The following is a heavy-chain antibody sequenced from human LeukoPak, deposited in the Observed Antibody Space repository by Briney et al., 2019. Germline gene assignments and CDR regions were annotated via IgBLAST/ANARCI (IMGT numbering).Heavy chain of an antibody. Sequence: SQTLSLTCTVSGGSISSGGYYWSWIRQPPGKGLEWIGYIYHSGSTYYNPSLKSRVTISVDRSKNQFSLKLSSVTAADTAVYYCARKKIVGATTNAFDIWGQGTMVTVSS. D-gene: IGHD1-26*01. CDR2: IYHSGST. J-gene: IGHJ3*02. V-gene: IGHV4-30-2*01. CDR1: GGSISSGGYY. CDR3: ARKKIVGATTNAFDI.